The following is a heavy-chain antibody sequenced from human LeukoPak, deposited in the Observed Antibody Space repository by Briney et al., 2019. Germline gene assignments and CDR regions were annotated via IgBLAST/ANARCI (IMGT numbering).Heavy chain of an antibody. CDR2: IYYSGST. CDR1: GGSVSSGSYY. CDR3: ARGGSSSWGGRVGAFDI. J-gene: IGHJ3*02. Sequence: SETLSLTCTVSGGSVSSGSYYWRWIRQPPGKGLEWIGYIYYSGSTNYNPSLKSRVTISVDTSKNQFSLKLSSVTAADTAVYYCARGGSSSWGGRVGAFDIWGQGTMVTVSS. D-gene: IGHD6-13*01. V-gene: IGHV4-61*01.